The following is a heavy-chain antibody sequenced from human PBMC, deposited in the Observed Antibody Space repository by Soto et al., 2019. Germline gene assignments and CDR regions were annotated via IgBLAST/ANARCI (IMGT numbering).Heavy chain of an antibody. V-gene: IGHV4-59*08. J-gene: IGHJ4*02. Sequence: SETLAHTCTVSGVSISSYYWSWIRQPPGKGLEWIGYIYYSASTNYSPSLKSRVTISVDTSKNQFSLNLSSATAADTAVYYCARHLPYCGGDCYSLDYWGQGTLVTVS. CDR1: GVSISSYY. CDR3: ARHLPYCGGDCYSLDY. CDR2: IYYSAST. D-gene: IGHD2-21*02.